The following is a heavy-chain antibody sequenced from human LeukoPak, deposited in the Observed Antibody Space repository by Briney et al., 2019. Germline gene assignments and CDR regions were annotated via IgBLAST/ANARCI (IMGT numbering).Heavy chain of an antibody. CDR3: ARGGSYDYVWGSYRYTALDY. CDR2: INDSGST. J-gene: IGHJ4*02. CDR1: GGSFSGYY. V-gene: IGHV4-34*01. D-gene: IGHD3-16*02. Sequence: SETLSLTCAVYGGSFSGYYWSWIRQPPGKGLEWIGEINDSGSTNYNPSLKSRVTISVDTSKNQFSLKLSSVTAADTAVYYCARGGSYDYVWGSYRYTALDYWGQGTLVTVSS.